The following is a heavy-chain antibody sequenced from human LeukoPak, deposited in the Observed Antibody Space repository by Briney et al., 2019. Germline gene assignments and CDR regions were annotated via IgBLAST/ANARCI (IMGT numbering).Heavy chain of an antibody. D-gene: IGHD2-8*01. V-gene: IGHV4-59*08. CDR3: ARHPELYFLDY. Sequence: SETLSLTCTVSGASISSYYWSWIRQPPGKGLEWIGYVSYSGSTNYNPSLKSRVTISADTSKNQVSLTLSSVTAADSAVYYCARHPELYFLDYWGQGTLVTVSS. CDR2: VSYSGST. J-gene: IGHJ4*02. CDR1: GASISSYY.